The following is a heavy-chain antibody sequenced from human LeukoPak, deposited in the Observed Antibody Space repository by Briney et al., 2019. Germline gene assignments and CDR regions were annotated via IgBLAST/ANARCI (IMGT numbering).Heavy chain of an antibody. V-gene: IGHV1-2*02. J-gene: IGHJ4*02. Sequence: ASVKVSCKASGYTFTDYYIHWVRQAPGQGLEWMGWINPNSGGTHYAQKFLGRVTMTRDTSISTAYMELSRLRSDDTAVYYCARVSYYDSSGYSLPPDYWGQGTLVTVSS. CDR2: INPNSGGT. D-gene: IGHD3-22*01. CDR1: GYTFTDYY. CDR3: ARVSYYDSSGYSLPPDY.